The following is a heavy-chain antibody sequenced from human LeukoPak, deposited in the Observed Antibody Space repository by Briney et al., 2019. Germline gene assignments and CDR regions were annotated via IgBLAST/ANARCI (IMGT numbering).Heavy chain of an antibody. J-gene: IGHJ4*02. Sequence: GGSLRLSCAASGFNFNDYAMKWVRQAPGKGLEWDAAISRTSAYIYYSDSVKGRFTISRDNAKNSVYLQMDSLRAEDTAIYYCARDERRYCRDISCYPGDYWGQGTLVTVSS. D-gene: IGHD2-15*01. V-gene: IGHV3-21*01. CDR1: GFNFNDYA. CDR2: ISRTSAYI. CDR3: ARDERRYCRDISCYPGDY.